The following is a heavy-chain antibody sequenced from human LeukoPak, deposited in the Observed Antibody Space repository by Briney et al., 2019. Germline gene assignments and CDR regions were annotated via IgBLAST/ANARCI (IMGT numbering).Heavy chain of an antibody. Sequence: ASVKVSCKASGYTFTSYDINWVRQATGQGLEWMGWMNPNSGNTGYAQKFQGRVTMTRNTSISTAYMELSSLRSEGTAVYYCARGRGFWSGYYPFDPWGQGTLVTVSS. D-gene: IGHD3-3*01. J-gene: IGHJ5*02. CDR1: GYTFTSYD. CDR2: MNPNSGNT. CDR3: ARGRGFWSGYYPFDP. V-gene: IGHV1-8*01.